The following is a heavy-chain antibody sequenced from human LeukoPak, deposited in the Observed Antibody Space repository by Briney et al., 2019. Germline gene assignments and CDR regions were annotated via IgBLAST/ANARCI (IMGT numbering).Heavy chain of an antibody. CDR1: GGSISSYY. CDR2: IYYSGST. J-gene: IGHJ4*02. D-gene: IGHD6-13*01. V-gene: IGHV4-59*01. Sequence: PSETLSLTCTVPGGSISSYYWSWIRQPPGKGLEWIGYIYYSGSTNYNPSLKSRVTISVDTSKNQFSLKLSSVTAADTAVYYCARSYSSNAADYWGQGTLVTVSS. CDR3: ARSYSSNAADY.